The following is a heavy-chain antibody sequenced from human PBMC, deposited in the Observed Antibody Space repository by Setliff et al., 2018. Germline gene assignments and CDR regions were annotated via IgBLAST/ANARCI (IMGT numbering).Heavy chain of an antibody. V-gene: IGHV4-4*07. CDR3: ARTGTYRYFDS. J-gene: IGHJ4*02. CDR1: GDSISSYF. Sequence: SETLSLTCSVSGDSISSYFWTWIRQPAGKGLEWIGRFYISGTTTYNPSLKSRVTMSADTSKNQFSLKLSSVTAADTAVYYCARTGTYRYFDSWGQGTRVTVSS. CDR2: FYISGTT. D-gene: IGHD1-1*01.